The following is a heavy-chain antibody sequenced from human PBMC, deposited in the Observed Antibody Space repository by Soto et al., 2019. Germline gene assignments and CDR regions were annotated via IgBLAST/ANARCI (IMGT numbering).Heavy chain of an antibody. J-gene: IGHJ4*02. CDR1: GYTFTSHD. V-gene: IGHV1-8*01. D-gene: IGHD4-17*01. CDR3: ARWDYGDYARFDY. CDR2: MNPNSGNT. Sequence: QVQLVQSGAEVKKSGASVKVSCKASGYTFTSHDINWVRQATGQGLEWMGWMNPNSGNTGYAQKFQGRVTMTRNTSIRTAYMELSSLRSEDTAVYYCARWDYGDYARFDYWGQGTLVTFSS.